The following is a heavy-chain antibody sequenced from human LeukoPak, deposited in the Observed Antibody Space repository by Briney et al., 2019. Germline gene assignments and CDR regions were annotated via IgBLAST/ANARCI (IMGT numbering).Heavy chain of an antibody. V-gene: IGHV3-7*01. CDR2: INQDESVQ. D-gene: IGHD5-12*01. J-gene: IGHJ4*02. CDR3: TRGAGWLLDY. Sequence: PGGSLRLSCAASGFTFSSYAMSWVRQAPGKGLEWVAIINQDESVQHYVDSMRGRFTISRDNAKNSLYLQMNSLRDEDTAIYYCTRGAGWLLDYWGQGTLVTVSS. CDR1: GFTFSSYA.